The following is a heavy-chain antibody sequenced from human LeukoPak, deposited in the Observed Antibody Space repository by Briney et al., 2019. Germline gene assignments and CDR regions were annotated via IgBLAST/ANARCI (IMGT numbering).Heavy chain of an antibody. CDR3: VRHGDTDSCLAN. J-gene: IGHJ4*02. D-gene: IGHD2-2*01. CDR2: ICSTSRCI. V-gene: IGHV3-21*01. CDR1: GFTFSSYS. Sequence: GGSLRLSCAASGFTFSSYSMNRVRQAPGKGLEWVSSICSTSRCIFYADSVKGRFTISRDNAKSSLYPQMNDLRAEDTAVYYCVRHGDTDSCLANWGQGTLVTVSS.